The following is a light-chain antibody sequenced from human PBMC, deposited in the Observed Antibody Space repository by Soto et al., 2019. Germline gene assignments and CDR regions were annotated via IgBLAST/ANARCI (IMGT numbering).Light chain of an antibody. CDR2: GAS. J-gene: IGKJ3*01. Sequence: EIVLTQSPATLSLSPGERATLSCRASQTVSNYLAWYQQKPGQAPRLLIYGASNRATGVPARFSGSGSGTDFTHSITSLGPEDFAVYSCQQRSNWPPIFTFGPGTKVDVK. CDR3: QQRSNWPPIFT. V-gene: IGKV3-11*01. CDR1: QTVSNY.